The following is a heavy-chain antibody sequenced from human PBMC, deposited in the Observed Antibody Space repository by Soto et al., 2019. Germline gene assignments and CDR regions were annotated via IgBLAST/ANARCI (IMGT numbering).Heavy chain of an antibody. Sequence: PSETLSLTCTVSGGSISSGGYYWSWIRQHPGKGLEWIGYIYYSGSTYYNPSLKSRVTISVDTSKSQFSLKLSSVTAADTAVYYCARDESSSWYRAFDIWGQGTMVTV. CDR3: ARDESSSWYRAFDI. D-gene: IGHD6-13*01. J-gene: IGHJ3*02. V-gene: IGHV4-31*03. CDR1: GGSISSGGYY. CDR2: IYYSGST.